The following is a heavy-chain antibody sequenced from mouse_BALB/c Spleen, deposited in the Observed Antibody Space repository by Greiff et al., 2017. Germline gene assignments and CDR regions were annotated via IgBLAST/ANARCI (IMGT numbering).Heavy chain of an antibody. CDR2: ISSGSSTI. CDR1: GFTFSSFG. V-gene: IGHV5-17*02. J-gene: IGHJ1*01. Sequence: EVMLVESGGGLVQPGGSRKLSCAASGFTFSSFGMHWVRQAPEKGLEWVAYISSGSSTIYYADTVKGRFTISRDNPKNTLFLQMTSLRSEDTAMYYCAREGNWYFDVWGAGTTVTVSS. CDR3: AREGNWYFDV.